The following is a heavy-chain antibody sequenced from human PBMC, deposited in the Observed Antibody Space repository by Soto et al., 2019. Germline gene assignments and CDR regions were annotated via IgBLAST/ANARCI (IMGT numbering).Heavy chain of an antibody. CDR3: AKGYGINHYTWFDP. V-gene: IGHV3-23*01. CDR1: GFTFSSYS. CDR2: LSGSGGST. D-gene: IGHD3-3*01. Sequence: PGGSLRLSCAASGFTFSSYSMNWVRQAPGKGLEWVSVLSGSGGSTYNADSVKGRFTISRDNFKNTLYLQMSSLRAEDTAIYYCAKGYGINHYTWFDPWGQGTLVTGSS. J-gene: IGHJ5*02.